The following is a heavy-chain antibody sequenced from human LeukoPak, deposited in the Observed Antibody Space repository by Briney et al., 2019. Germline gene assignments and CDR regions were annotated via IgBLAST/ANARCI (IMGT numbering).Heavy chain of an antibody. J-gene: IGHJ5*01. V-gene: IGHV3-7*04. D-gene: IGHD1-26*01. CDR2: IKEDGSEK. CDR1: GFTFSTYG. Sequence: GGSLRLSCAASGFTFSTYGMTWVRQAPGKGLEWVASIKEDGSEKNYVDSVKGRFTISRDNDNNSLYLHMNSLRVDDTAFYYCARGGRPDSWGQGTLVTVSS. CDR3: ARGGRPDS.